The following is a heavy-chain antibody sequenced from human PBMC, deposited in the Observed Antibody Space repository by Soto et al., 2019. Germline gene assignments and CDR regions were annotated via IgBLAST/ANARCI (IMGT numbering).Heavy chain of an antibody. CDR2: ISGSGCST. J-gene: IGHJ3*02. Sequence: PGGSLRLSCAASGFTFSTYAMSWVRQAPGKGLEWVSAISGSGCSTYHADSVKGRFTISRDNSINTLYLQMSSLRTEDTALYYCARPRGYGVFDAYDIWGQGTMVTVSS. V-gene: IGHV3-23*01. D-gene: IGHD4-17*01. CDR1: GFTFSTYA. CDR3: ARPRGYGVFDAYDI.